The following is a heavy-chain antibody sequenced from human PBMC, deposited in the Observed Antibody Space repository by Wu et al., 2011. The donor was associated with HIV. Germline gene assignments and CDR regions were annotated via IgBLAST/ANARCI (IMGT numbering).Heavy chain of an antibody. CDR1: GYSFRSYG. J-gene: IGHJ6*03. V-gene: IGHV1-18*04. Sequence: QGQLVQSGGEVKKPGASVKVSCKASGYSFRSYGITWVRQAPGQGLEYMGWISGYNGVTNYAPKLQGRVTMTTDTSTSTVDMELSRLRFDDSAVYYCARDERTLTGVNENSYSYMDVWARGPRSSSP. D-gene: IGHD7-27*01. CDR2: ISGYNGVT. CDR3: ARDERTLTGVNENSYSYMDV.